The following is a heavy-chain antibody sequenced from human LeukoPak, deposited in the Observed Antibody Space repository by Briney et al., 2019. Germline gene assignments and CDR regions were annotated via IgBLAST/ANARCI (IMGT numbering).Heavy chain of an antibody. D-gene: IGHD6-13*01. CDR1: GFTFSSYG. V-gene: IGHV3-30*02. Sequence: GGSLRLSCAASGFTFSSYGMHWVRQAPGKGLEWVAFIRYDGSNKYYADSVKGRFTISRDNSKNTLYLQMNSLRAEDTALYYCAKDIGTGGTGWYFDLWGRGTLVTVSS. CDR2: IRYDGSNK. J-gene: IGHJ2*01. CDR3: AKDIGTGGTGWYFDL.